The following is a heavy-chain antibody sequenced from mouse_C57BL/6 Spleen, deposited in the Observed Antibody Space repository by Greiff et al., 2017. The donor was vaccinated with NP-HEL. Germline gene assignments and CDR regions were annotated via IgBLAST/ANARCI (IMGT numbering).Heavy chain of an antibody. V-gene: IGHV1-55*01. CDR2: IYPGSGST. Sequence: QVQLQQPGAELVKPGASVKMSCKASGYTFASYWITWVKQRPGQGLEWIGDIYPGSGSTNYNEKFKSKATLTVDTSSSTAYMQLSSLTSEDSAVYYCARGGTTVVADYWGQGTTLTVSS. J-gene: IGHJ2*01. CDR3: ARGGTTVVADY. D-gene: IGHD1-1*01. CDR1: GYTFASYW.